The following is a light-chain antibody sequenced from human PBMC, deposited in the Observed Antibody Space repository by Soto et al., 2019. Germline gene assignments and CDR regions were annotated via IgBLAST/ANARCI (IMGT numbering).Light chain of an antibody. CDR3: QQSYSTPRT. CDR2: AAS. CDR1: QSISSY. V-gene: IGKV1-39*01. Sequence: DIQMTQSPSSLSASVGDRVTITCRASQSISSYLNWYQQKPGKAPKLLIYAASSLQSGVPSRFSGSVSGTDFTLTISSLQPEDFATDFCQQSYSTPRTFGGGTKVDIK. J-gene: IGKJ4*01.